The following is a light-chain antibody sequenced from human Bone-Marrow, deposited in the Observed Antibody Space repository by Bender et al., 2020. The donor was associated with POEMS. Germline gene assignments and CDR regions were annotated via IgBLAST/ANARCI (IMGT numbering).Light chain of an antibody. J-gene: IGLJ1*01. V-gene: IGLV2-8*01. Sequence: QSALTQPPSASGSPGQSVTISCTGTRSDVGRYDYVSWYQQHPGKAPKLLIYEVNKRPSGIPDRFSGSKSGTSASLAISGLRSEDEADYYCAAWDDSLSVSYVFGTGTKVTVL. CDR1: RSDVGRYDY. CDR2: EVN. CDR3: AAWDDSLSVSYV.